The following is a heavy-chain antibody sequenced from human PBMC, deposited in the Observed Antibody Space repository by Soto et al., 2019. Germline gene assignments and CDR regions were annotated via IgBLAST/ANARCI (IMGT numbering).Heavy chain of an antibody. CDR3: ARVRQGCSANNCYFDP. J-gene: IGHJ5*01. V-gene: IGHV4-4*02. CDR1: GGSVRAPDW. CDR2: VHISGHS. D-gene: IGHD1-1*01. Sequence: ASETLSLTCTLSGGSVRAPDWWNWVRQSPDKGLEWIAEVHISGHSNYNPSLRSQVSVSIDSSKNQFYLNLNSVTAADTAIYYCARVRQGCSANNCYFDPWGQGTQVTVSS.